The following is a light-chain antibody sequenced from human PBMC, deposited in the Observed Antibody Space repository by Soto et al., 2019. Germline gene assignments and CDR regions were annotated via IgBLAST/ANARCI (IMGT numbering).Light chain of an antibody. CDR3: LLSCSDHRV. V-gene: IGLV7-46*01. J-gene: IGLJ7*01. CDR1: TGAVTTSHY. CDR2: DTS. Sequence: QAVVTQEPSLTVSPGGTVTLTCGSSTGAVTTSHYPFWFQQKPGQAPRTLIFDTSDKSSWTPARFSGSLLGGKAALTLSGAQPEDEAEYYCLLSCSDHRVFGGGTQLTVL.